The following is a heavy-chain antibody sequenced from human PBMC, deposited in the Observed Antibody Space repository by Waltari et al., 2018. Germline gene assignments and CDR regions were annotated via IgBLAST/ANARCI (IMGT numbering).Heavy chain of an antibody. CDR3: ARTDCTNGVCYHYYYYGMDV. Sequence: QVQLVQSGAEVKKPGASVKVSCKASGYTFTSYYMHWVRQAPGQGLEWMGIINPSGGSTSYAQKFQGRVTMTRDTSTSTVYMELSSLRSEDTAVYYCARTDCTNGVCYHYYYYGMDVWGQGTTVTVSS. CDR1: GYTFTSYY. CDR2: INPSGGST. J-gene: IGHJ6*02. D-gene: IGHD2-8*01. V-gene: IGHV1-46*01.